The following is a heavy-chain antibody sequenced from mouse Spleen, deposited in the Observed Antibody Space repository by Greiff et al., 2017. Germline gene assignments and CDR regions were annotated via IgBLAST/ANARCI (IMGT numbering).Heavy chain of an antibody. V-gene: IGHV5-9*04. CDR3: ARVKDYDDWYFDV. D-gene: IGHD2-4*01. CDR1: GFTFSSYY. CDR2: ISSGGGST. Sequence: EVKLMESGGGLVKLGGSLKLSCAASGFTFSSYYMSWVRQTPEKRLEWVATISSGGGSTYYPDSVKGRFTISRDNAKNTLYLQMSSLNSEDTAVYYCARVKDYDDWYFDVWGAGTTVTVSS. J-gene: IGHJ1*01.